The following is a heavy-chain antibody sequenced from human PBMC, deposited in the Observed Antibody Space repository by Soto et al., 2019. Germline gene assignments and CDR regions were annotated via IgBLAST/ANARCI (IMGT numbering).Heavy chain of an antibody. CDR2: IWYDGSNK. V-gene: IGHV3-33*01. D-gene: IGHD3-10*01. CDR1: GFTFSSYG. Sequence: GGSLRLSCAASGFTFSSYGMHWVRQAPGKGLEWVAVIWYDGSNKYYADSVKGRFTISRDNSKNTLYLQMNSLRAEDTAVYYCARDLPDYYGSGSYYNPLDPWGQGTLVTVSS. CDR3: ARDLPDYYGSGSYYNPLDP. J-gene: IGHJ5*02.